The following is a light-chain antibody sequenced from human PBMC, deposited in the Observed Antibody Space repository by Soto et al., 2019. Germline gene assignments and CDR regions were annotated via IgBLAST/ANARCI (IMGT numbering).Light chain of an antibody. J-gene: IGKJ1*01. CDR1: QSVSNNY. CDR3: QQYGSSGT. V-gene: IGKV3-20*01. CDR2: GAS. Sequence: DIFLTQSPVTRCLSPRGLATLSCRASQSVSNNYLAWYQQKPGQAPRLLIYGASNRATGIQDRFSGSGSGTDFTLTISRLEPEDFALYYCQQYGSSGTFGQGTKVDIK.